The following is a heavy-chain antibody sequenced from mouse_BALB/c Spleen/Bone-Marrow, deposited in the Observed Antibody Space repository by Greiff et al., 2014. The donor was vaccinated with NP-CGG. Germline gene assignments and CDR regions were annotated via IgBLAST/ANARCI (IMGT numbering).Heavy chain of an antibody. V-gene: IGHV1-19*01. CDR2: VNPYNGGT. CDR1: GYTFTDYY. D-gene: IGHD1-1*01. CDR3: ARWNYYGPTY. J-gene: IGHJ3*01. Sequence: EVKLMESGPKLVKPGASVKMSCEASGYTFTDYYMDWVKQSPGENFEWIGRVNPYNGGTNYNQKFKDKATLTVDKSSSTAYMELNTLTSKDSAVYYCARWNYYGPTYWGQGTLVTVSA.